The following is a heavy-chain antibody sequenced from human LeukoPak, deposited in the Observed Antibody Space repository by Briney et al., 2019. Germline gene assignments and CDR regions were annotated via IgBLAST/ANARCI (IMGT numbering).Heavy chain of an antibody. Sequence: PGGSLRLSCAASGFTFSSYAMHWVRQAPGKGLEWVAVISYDGSNKYYADSVKGRFTISRDNSKNTLYLQMNSLRAEDTAVYYCARDPRFYGSGSQLDYWGQGTLVTVSS. D-gene: IGHD3-10*01. CDR1: GFTFSSYA. J-gene: IGHJ4*02. CDR3: ARDPRFYGSGSQLDY. V-gene: IGHV3-30*04. CDR2: ISYDGSNK.